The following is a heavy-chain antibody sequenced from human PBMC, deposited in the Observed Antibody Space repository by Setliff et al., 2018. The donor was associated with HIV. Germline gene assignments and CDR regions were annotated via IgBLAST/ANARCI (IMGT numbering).Heavy chain of an antibody. V-gene: IGHV4-59*08. Sequence: SETLSLTCTVSGGSIRGYYWSWLRQPPGKGLEWIGYVFYTGSTTYSPSLKSRLTISVDTSQHQFSLKLTSVTAAATAVYYCARQVPIPGVAVTPIDFWGQGILVTVSS. J-gene: IGHJ4*02. CDR3: ARQVPIPGVAVTPIDF. CDR1: GGSIRGYY. D-gene: IGHD3-22*01. CDR2: VFYTGST.